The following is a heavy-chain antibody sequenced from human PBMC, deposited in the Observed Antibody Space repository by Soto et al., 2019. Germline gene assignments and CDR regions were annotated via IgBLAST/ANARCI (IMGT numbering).Heavy chain of an antibody. D-gene: IGHD3-10*01. J-gene: IGHJ6*03. CDR2: ISGSGGST. CDR1: GFTFSSYA. CDR3: AKGTTYYYVSGSSQYYYYYMDV. V-gene: IGHV3-23*01. Sequence: EVQLLESGGGLVQPGGSLRLSCAASGFTFSSYAMSWVRQAPGKGLEWVSAISGSGGSTYYADSVKGRFTISRDNSKNTLYLQMTSLRAEDTAVYYCAKGTTYYYVSGSSQYYYYYMDVWGKGTTLTVSS.